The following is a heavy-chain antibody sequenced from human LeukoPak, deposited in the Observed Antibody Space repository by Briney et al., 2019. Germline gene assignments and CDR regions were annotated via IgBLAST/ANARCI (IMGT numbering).Heavy chain of an antibody. D-gene: IGHD3-9*01. Sequence: SQTLSLTGAVSGGSISSGGYSWSWIRQPPGKGLEWIGYIYHSGSTYYNPSLKSRVTISVDRSKNQFSLKLSSVTAADTAVYYCARGNDILTGDAFDIWGQGTMVTVSS. CDR2: IYHSGST. CDR1: GGSISSGGYS. J-gene: IGHJ3*02. V-gene: IGHV4-30-2*01. CDR3: ARGNDILTGDAFDI.